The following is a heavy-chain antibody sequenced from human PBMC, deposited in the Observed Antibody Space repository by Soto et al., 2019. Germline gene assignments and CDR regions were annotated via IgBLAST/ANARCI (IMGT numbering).Heavy chain of an antibody. J-gene: IGHJ5*02. CDR3: GRTQLGHSGGSQFDL. CDR2: VHYSGRT. D-gene: IGHD6-19*01. V-gene: IGHV4-39*01. Sequence: KTSETLSLTCTVSGGSFSKSGYYWGWIRQPPGKGLVWIGNVHYSGRTDYNPSLKSRVTISVDTSTNQFSLKLTSVTAADTAVYYCGRTQLGHSGGSQFDLWGRGTLVTVSS. CDR1: GGSFSKSGYY.